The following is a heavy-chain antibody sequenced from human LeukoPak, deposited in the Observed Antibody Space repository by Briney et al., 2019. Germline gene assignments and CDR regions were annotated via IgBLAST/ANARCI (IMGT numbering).Heavy chain of an antibody. CDR3: AREDDYYGSGSYYKDGYYYYYGMDV. D-gene: IGHD3-10*01. Sequence: ASVKVSCKASGYTFTGYYMHWVRQPPGQGLEWMGWINPNSGGTNYAQKFQGRVTMTRDTSISTAYMELSRLRSDDTAVYYCAREDDYYGSGSYYKDGYYYYYGMDVWGQGTTVTVSS. CDR1: GYTFTGYY. J-gene: IGHJ6*02. V-gene: IGHV1-2*02. CDR2: INPNSGGT.